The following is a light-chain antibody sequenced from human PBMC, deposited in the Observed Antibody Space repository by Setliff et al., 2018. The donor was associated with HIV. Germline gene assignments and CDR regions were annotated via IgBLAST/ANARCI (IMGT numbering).Light chain of an antibody. Sequence: QSVLTQPASVSGSPGQSITISCTGTSGYVGRYNLVSWYQQQPGKPPKLMIYQASKRPSGVSNRFSGSKSGNTASLTISGLQAEDEADYYCCSNTGSNTYVFGTGTKVTVL. CDR3: CSNTGSNTYV. CDR1: SGYVGRYNL. V-gene: IGLV2-23*01. CDR2: QAS. J-gene: IGLJ1*01.